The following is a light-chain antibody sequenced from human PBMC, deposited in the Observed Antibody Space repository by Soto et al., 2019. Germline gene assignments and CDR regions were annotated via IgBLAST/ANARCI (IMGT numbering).Light chain of an antibody. Sequence: DIQMPHSSSSLSASVVDRVTITCRASQSITTYLNWYQQTLGEAPKLLIYAASRLQIGVPSRFSGSGSGTDFTLTISSLQPEDFATYYCQQAYGAPPTFGQGTKVDIK. CDR2: AAS. J-gene: IGKJ1*01. CDR1: QSITTY. V-gene: IGKV1-39*01. CDR3: QQAYGAPPT.